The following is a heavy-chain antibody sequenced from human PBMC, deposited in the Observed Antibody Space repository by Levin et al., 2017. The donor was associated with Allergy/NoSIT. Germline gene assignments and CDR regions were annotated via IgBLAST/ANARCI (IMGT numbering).Heavy chain of an antibody. Sequence: SETLSLTCAVYGGSFSGYYWSWIRQPPGKGLEWIGEINHSGSTNYNPSLKSRVTISVDTSKNQFSLKLSSVTAADTAVYYCARMRGTVTSFDYWGQGTLVTVSS. V-gene: IGHV4-34*01. CDR1: GGSFSGYY. J-gene: IGHJ4*02. CDR2: INHSGST. D-gene: IGHD4-17*01. CDR3: ARMRGTVTSFDY.